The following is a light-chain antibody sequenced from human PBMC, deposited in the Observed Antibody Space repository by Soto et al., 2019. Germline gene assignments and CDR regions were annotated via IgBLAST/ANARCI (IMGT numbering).Light chain of an antibody. CDR2: DVS. CDR3: SSYTRSSTYV. Sequence: QSALTQPASVSGSPGQSITISCTGTSSDVGGYNYVSWYQQHPGKAPKVMIYDVSNRPSGVSNRFSGSKSGNTASLTISGLQAEDEADYYCSSYTRSSTYVFGTGTQLTVL. V-gene: IGLV2-14*01. CDR1: SSDVGGYNY. J-gene: IGLJ1*01.